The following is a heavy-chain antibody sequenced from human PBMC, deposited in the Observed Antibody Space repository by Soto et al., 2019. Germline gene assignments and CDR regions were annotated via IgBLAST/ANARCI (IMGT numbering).Heavy chain of an antibody. Sequence: PSXTPSLTCAVYGGSFSGYYWTWIRQPPGKGLEWIGXINHSXSPYNNQSLKXXVTISEDXXMNQFSLAMTSVTAADTAMYYCARGPTTEKVDSWGQGILVTVSS. V-gene: IGHV4-34*01. J-gene: IGHJ4*02. CDR1: GGSFSGYY. CDR2: INHSXSP. CDR3: ARGPTTEKVDS.